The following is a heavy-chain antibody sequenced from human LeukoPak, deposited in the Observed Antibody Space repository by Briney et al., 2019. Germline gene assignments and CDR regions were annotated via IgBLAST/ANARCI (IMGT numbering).Heavy chain of an antibody. CDR3: ARDGGGYFDY. CDR1: GFTFSSFG. D-gene: IGHD3-16*01. V-gene: IGHV3-23*01. J-gene: IGHJ4*02. CDR2: ISSTGGTA. Sequence: GGSLRLSCAASGFTFSSFGMSWVRQAPGKGLEWVSAISSTGGTAYYADSVKGRFTISRDNSKNTLYLQMNSLRAEDTAVYYCARDGGGYFDYWGQGTLVTVSS.